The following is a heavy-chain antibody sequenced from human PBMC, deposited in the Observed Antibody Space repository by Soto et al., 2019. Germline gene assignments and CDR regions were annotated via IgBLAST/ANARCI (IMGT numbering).Heavy chain of an antibody. V-gene: IGHV3-30*18. Sequence: PGGSLRLSCAASGFTFSSYGMHWVRQAPGKGLEWVAVISYDGSNKYYADSVKGRFTISRDNSKNTLYLQMNSLRAEDTAVYYCAKDDAPDIVVVPAAHYYYGMDVWGQGTTVTVSS. CDR2: ISYDGSNK. D-gene: IGHD2-2*01. CDR1: GFTFSSYG. J-gene: IGHJ6*02. CDR3: AKDDAPDIVVVPAAHYYYGMDV.